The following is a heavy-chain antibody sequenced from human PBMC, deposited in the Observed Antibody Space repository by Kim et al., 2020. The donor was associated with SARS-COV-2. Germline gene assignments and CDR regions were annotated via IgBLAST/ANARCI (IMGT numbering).Heavy chain of an antibody. CDR1: GGSFSGYY. CDR2: INHSGST. J-gene: IGHJ6*02. D-gene: IGHD3-10*01. V-gene: IGHV4-34*01. Sequence: SETLSLTCAVYGGSFSGYYWSWIRQPPGKGLEWIGEINHSGSTNYNPSLKSRVTISVDTSKNQFSLKLSSVTAADTAVYYCARALWGSGSYYYYYYGMDVWGQGTTVSVSS. CDR3: ARALWGSGSYYYYYYGMDV.